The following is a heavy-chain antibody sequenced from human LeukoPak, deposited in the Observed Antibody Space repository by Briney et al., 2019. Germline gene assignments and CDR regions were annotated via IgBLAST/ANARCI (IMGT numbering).Heavy chain of an antibody. CDR3: ATEYCGADCYFDS. CDR2: IYYSGSS. J-gene: IGHJ4*02. V-gene: IGHV4-61*01. Sequence: SETLSLTCTVSGGSVSRASYYWTWIRQPPGKGLEWIGYIYYSGSSDYNPSLKSRVTISLDTSKNQFSLELSSVTAADTAVYYCATEYCGADCYFDSWGQGTLVTVSS. D-gene: IGHD2-21*02. CDR1: GGSVSRASYY.